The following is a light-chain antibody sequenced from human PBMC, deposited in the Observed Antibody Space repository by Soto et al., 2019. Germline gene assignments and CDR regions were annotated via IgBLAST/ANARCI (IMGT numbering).Light chain of an antibody. Sequence: DTVMTQSPDSLAVSLGERATINCKSSQSVLYSSNNKNYLAWYQQKPGQPTKLLIYWATTRESGVPDRFSGSGSGTDFTLTITSLQAEDVAVYYCQQYYSTPRTFGQGTKVEIK. J-gene: IGKJ1*01. V-gene: IGKV4-1*01. CDR1: QSVLYSSNNKNY. CDR3: QQYYSTPRT. CDR2: WAT.